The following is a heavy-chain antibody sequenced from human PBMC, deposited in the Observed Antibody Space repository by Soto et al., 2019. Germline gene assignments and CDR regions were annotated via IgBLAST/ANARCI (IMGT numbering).Heavy chain of an antibody. J-gene: IGHJ4*02. CDR1: GGSFSGYY. Sequence: QVQLQQWGAGLLTPSETLSLTCAVYGGSFSGYYWSWIRQPPPKGLQWIGEINHSGSTNYNPSLKSRVNLSVDTSKNQCSLTLSSVTAADPAVYYCAIGLSSIAACPDFDYCFQCTLVTVCS. V-gene: IGHV4-34*01. CDR2: INHSGST. CDR3: AIGLSSIAACPDFDY. D-gene: IGHD6-6*01.